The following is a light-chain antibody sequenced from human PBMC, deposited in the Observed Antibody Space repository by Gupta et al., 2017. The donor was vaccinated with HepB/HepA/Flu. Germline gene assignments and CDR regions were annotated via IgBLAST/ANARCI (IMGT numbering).Light chain of an antibody. V-gene: IGLV2-14*01. J-gene: IGLJ2*01. CDR2: DVG. Sequence: QSALTQPASVSGSPGQSITLSCTGTSSDLGGYNYVSWYQQHPGKAPKLMIYDVGYRPSGISNRFSGSKSGNTAFLTISGLQAEDEADYYCSSYTSSSTRVFGGGTKLTVL. CDR3: SSYTSSSTRV. CDR1: SSDLGGYNY.